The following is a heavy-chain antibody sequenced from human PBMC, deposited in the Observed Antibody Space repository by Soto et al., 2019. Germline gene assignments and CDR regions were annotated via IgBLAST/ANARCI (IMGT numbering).Heavy chain of an antibody. V-gene: IGHV5-51*01. CDR2: IYPGDSDT. Sequence: ESLKISCKGSGYSFTSYWIGWVRQMPGKGLEWMGIIYPGDSDTRYSPSFQGQVTISADKSISTAYLQWSSLKASDTAMYYCARHSPLYYYYYGMDVWGQGTTVTVSS. J-gene: IGHJ6*02. CDR3: ARHSPLYYYYYGMDV. CDR1: GYSFTSYW.